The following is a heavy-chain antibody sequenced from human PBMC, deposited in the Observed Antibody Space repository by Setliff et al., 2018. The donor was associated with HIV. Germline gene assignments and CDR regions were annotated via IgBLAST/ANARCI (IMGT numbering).Heavy chain of an antibody. J-gene: IGHJ5*02. CDR2: ISSSGSTI. V-gene: IGHV3-11*01. CDR1: GFTFSDYY. CDR3: ARDKGEVYSSSFGWFGP. D-gene: IGHD6-13*01. Sequence: GGSLRLSCAASGFTFSDYYMSWIRQAPGKGLEWVSYISSSGSTIYYADSVKGRFTISRDNAKNSLYLQMNSLRAEDTAVYYCARDKGEVYSSSFGWFGPWGQGTLVTVSS.